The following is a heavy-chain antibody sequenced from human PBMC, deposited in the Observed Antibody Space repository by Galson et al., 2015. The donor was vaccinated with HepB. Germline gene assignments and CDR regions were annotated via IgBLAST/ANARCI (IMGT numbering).Heavy chain of an antibody. CDR3: ARSPYSSAWLYPFDS. V-gene: IGHV1-69*06. CDR2: IIPVFGTA. J-gene: IGHJ4*02. D-gene: IGHD6-19*01. CDR1: GGTFSTYA. Sequence: QSGAEVKKPGESLRISCKAFGGTFSTYAVNWVRQAPGQGLEWMGGIIPVFGTANYAQNFQGRVTITADKSTSTAYMELSNLRSEDTAIYYCARSPYSSAWLYPFDSWGQGTPVTVSS.